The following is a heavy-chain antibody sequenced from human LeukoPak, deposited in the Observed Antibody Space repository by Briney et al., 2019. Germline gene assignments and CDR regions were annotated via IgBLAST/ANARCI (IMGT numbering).Heavy chain of an antibody. CDR3: ASHSSSWVYYYMDV. D-gene: IGHD6-13*01. V-gene: IGHV3-66*02. CDR1: GFTVSSNY. Sequence: PGGSLRLSCAASGFTVSSNYMSWVRQAPGKGLEWGSVIYSGGSTYYADSVKGRFTISRDNSKNTLYLQMNSLRAEDTAVYYCASHSSSWVYYYMDVWGKGTTVTVSS. J-gene: IGHJ6*03. CDR2: IYSGGST.